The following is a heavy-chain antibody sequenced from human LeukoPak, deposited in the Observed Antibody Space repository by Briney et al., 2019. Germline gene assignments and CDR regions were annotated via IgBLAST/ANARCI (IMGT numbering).Heavy chain of an antibody. D-gene: IGHD2-2*01. J-gene: IGHJ4*02. CDR1: GFNLSDYY. Sequence: GGSLRLSCAASGFNLSDYYLSWIRQAPGKGLEWVSYISNSGSTIYYADSVKGRFTIYRDNAKNSLYLQMNSLRAEDTAVYYCAREYCRSTSCYGYPDYWGQGALVTVSS. CDR3: AREYCRSTSCYGYPDY. CDR2: ISNSGSTI. V-gene: IGHV3-11*01.